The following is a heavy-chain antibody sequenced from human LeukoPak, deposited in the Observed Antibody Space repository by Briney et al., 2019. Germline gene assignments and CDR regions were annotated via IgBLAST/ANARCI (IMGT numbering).Heavy chain of an antibody. V-gene: IGHV1-2*02. D-gene: IGHD3-22*01. J-gene: IGHJ4*02. Sequence: GASVTVSCKASGYTFTGYYMHWVRQAPGQGLEWMGWINPNSGGTNYAQKFQGRVTMTRDTSISTAYMELSRLRSDDTAVYYCARELNYDSSGYYFDYWGQGTLVTVSS. CDR3: ARELNYDSSGYYFDY. CDR1: GYTFTGYY. CDR2: INPNSGGT.